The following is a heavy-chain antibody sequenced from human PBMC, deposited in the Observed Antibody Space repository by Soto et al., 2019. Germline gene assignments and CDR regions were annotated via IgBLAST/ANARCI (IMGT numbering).Heavy chain of an antibody. J-gene: IGHJ4*02. CDR3: ARGNALYDY. D-gene: IGHD2-2*01. CDR2: IRSSDNTR. V-gene: IGHV3-11*01. CDR1: GFRFSDYY. Sequence: LSCAASGFRFSDYYMSWIRQAPGKGLEWVSYIRSSDNTRYYADSVKGRFTISRDNAKNSLYLQMNSLRAEDTAVYYCARGNALYDYWGQGILVTVS.